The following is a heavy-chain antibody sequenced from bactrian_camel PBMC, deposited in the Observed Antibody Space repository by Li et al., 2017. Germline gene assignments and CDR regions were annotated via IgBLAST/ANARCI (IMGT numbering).Heavy chain of an antibody. CDR3: AAGGRVWLGCAASRVPEYPY. CDR2: IAYDGWVS. D-gene: IGHD1*01. J-gene: IGHJ4*01. V-gene: IGHV3S6*01. CDR1: GSIYGDAC. Sequence: QVQLVESGGGSVQAGGSLRLSCGASGSIYGDACVGWLRQAPGKGLEWVAQIAYDGWVSRYHDSAKGRFTISRDNAKNMLYLQMNSLKPEDTAMYYCAAGGRVWLGCAASRVPEYPYWGQGTQVTVS.